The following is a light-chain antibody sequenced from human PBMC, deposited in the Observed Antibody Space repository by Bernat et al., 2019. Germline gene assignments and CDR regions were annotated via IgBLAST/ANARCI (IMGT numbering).Light chain of an antibody. Sequence: DIQMTQSPSSLSASVGDRVTITCRATQDISKYLAWSQQKPGKAPKSLIYGASTLYSGVPSRFSGSGSGTDFTLTISSLQPEDLGTYYCQQYDRYHRTFSGRTKVEVK. V-gene: IGKV1-16*01. CDR3: QQYDRYHRT. CDR1: QDISKY. J-gene: IGKJ4*01. CDR2: GAS.